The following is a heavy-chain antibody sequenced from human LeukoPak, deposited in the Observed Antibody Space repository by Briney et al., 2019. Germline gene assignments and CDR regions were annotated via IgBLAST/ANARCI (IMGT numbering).Heavy chain of an antibody. CDR3: TSRYCTSTNCYSFDI. J-gene: IGHJ3*02. Sequence: GGSLRLSCAASGFSFSTYSMNWVRQAPGKGLEWVSSISSTSAHIFYADSVKGRFSISRDNVKNSLYLQMNSLRVEDTAVYYCTSRYCTSTNCYSFDIWGQGTMVTVS. V-gene: IGHV3-21*01. CDR2: ISSTSAHI. CDR1: GFSFSTYS. D-gene: IGHD2-2*01.